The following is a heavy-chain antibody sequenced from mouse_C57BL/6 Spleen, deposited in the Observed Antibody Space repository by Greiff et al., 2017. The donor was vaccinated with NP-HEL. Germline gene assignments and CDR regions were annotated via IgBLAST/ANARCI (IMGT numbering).Heavy chain of an antibody. CDR1: GYTFTSYW. D-gene: IGHD4-1*01. V-gene: IGHV1-7*01. J-gene: IGHJ2*01. CDR3: ARGLTGTLYYFDY. CDR2: ITPSSGYT. Sequence: VQLQQSGAELAKPGASVKLSCKASGYTFTSYWMHWVKQRPGQGLEWIGYITPSSGYTKYNQKFNDKATLTADKSSSTAYMQLSSLTYEDSAVYYCARGLTGTLYYFDYWGQGTTLTVSS.